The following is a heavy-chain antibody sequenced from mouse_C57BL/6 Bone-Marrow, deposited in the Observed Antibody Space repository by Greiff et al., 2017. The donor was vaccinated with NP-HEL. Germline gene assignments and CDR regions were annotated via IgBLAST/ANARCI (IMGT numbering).Heavy chain of an antibody. CDR1: GYTFTSYW. D-gene: IGHD2-3*01. Sequence: QVQLQQPGAELVRPGSSVKLSCKASGYTFTSYWMHWVKQRPIQGLEWIGNIDPSDSETHYNQKFKDKATLTVDKSSSTAYMQLSSLTSEDSAVYYCARLDGYTWFAYWGQGTLVTVSA. CDR3: ARLDGYTWFAY. CDR2: IDPSDSET. J-gene: IGHJ3*01. V-gene: IGHV1-52*01.